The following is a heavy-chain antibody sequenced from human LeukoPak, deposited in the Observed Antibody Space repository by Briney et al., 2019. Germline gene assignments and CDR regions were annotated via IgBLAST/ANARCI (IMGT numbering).Heavy chain of an antibody. CDR3: ARVNRGQQLALDY. V-gene: IGHV4-39*01. D-gene: IGHD6-13*01. J-gene: IGHJ4*02. Sequence: RASETLSLTCTVSGGSISSSSYYWGWIRQPPGKGLEWIGSIYYSGSTYYNPSLKSRVTISVDTSKNQFSLKLSSVTAADTAVYYCARVNRGQQLALDYWGQGTLVTVSS. CDR1: GGSISSSSYY. CDR2: IYYSGST.